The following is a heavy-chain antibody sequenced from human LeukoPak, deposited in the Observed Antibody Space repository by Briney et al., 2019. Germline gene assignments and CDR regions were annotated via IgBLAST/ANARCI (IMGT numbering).Heavy chain of an antibody. CDR1: GFTFSSYA. D-gene: IGHD5-12*01. V-gene: IGHV3-23*01. J-gene: IGHJ6*02. CDR2: ISGSGGST. CDR3: AKTPGYPSYYYYGMDV. Sequence: HSGGSLRLSCAASGFTFSSYAMSWVRQAPGKGLEWVSAISGSGGSTYYTDSVKGRFTISRDNSKNTLYLQMNSLRAEDTAVYYCAKTPGYPSYYYYGMDVWGQGTTVAVSS.